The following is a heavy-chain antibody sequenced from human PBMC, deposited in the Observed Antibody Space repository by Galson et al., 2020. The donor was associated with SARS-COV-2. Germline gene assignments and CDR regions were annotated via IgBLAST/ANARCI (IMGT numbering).Heavy chain of an antibody. J-gene: IGHJ4*02. Sequence: TGGSLRLSCAASGFTFSSYAMHWVRQAPGKGLEWVAVISYDGSNKYYADSVKGRFTISRDNSKNTLYLQMNSLRAEDTAVYYCARDGAVGATTGSDYWGQGTLVTVSS. CDR2: ISYDGSNK. V-gene: IGHV3-30-3*01. CDR1: GFTFSSYA. D-gene: IGHD1-26*01. CDR3: ARDGAVGATTGSDY.